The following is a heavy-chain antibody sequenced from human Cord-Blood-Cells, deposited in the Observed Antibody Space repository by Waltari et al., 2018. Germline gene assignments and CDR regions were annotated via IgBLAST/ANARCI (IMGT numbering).Heavy chain of an antibody. Sequence: QVQLQESGPGLVKPSETLSLTCTVSGGSISSYYWSWIRQPPGKGLEWIGYIYYSGSTNYNPSLKGRVTISVDTSKNQFSRKLSSVTAADTAVYYCARSHTRGDAFDIWGQGTMVTVSS. V-gene: IGHV4-59*08. CDR2: IYYSGST. CDR1: GGSISSYY. J-gene: IGHJ3*02. D-gene: IGHD3-16*01. CDR3: ARSHTRGDAFDI.